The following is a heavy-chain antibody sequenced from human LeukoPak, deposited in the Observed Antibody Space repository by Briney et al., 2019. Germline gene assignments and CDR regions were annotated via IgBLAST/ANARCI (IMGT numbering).Heavy chain of an antibody. CDR1: GFTFSRSG. D-gene: IGHD3-9*01. CDR2: IWDDGSTQ. J-gene: IGHJ4*02. V-gene: IGHV3-33*01. CDR3: AADYNILTGYFSDLGY. Sequence: GGSLRLSCAASGFTFSRSGMHWVRQAPGKGLEWVAVIWDDGSTQKYADSVKGRFTISRDNSKSMLYLQMNSLRPDDTAIYYCAADYNILTGYFSDLGYWGQGTLVTVSS.